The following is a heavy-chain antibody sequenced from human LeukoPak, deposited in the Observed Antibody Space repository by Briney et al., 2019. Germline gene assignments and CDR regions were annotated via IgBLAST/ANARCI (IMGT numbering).Heavy chain of an antibody. CDR2: ISYDGSNK. D-gene: IGHD5-12*01. CDR3: AKAPQGYNSYALPAN. Sequence: GRSLRLSCAASGFTFSSYAMHWVRQAPGKGLEWVAVISYDGSNKYYADSVKGRFTISRDNSKNTLYLQMNSLRAEDTAVYYCAKAPQGYNSYALPANWGQGTLVTVSS. V-gene: IGHV3-30-3*01. J-gene: IGHJ4*02. CDR1: GFTFSSYA.